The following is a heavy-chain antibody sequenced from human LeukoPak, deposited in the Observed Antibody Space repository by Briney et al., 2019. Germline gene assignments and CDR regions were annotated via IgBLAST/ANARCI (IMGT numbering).Heavy chain of an antibody. V-gene: IGHV3-74*01. J-gene: IGHJ4*02. Sequence: PGGSLRLSCAASGLTSSGYWMHWVRQAPGKGLVWVSRINGDGSRTSYADSVKGRFTISRDNAKNTLYLKMNSLGAEDTAVYYCARARNCSSGTCYKDYWGQGTLVTVSS. CDR3: ARARNCSSGTCYKDY. CDR1: GLTSSGYW. D-gene: IGHD2-15*01. CDR2: INGDGSRT.